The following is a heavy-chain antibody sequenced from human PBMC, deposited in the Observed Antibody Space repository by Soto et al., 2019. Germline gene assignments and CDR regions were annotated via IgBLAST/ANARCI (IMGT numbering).Heavy chain of an antibody. CDR3: PRKGWRFCVVPRRGLGP. Sequence: PSETLSLTCAVSGGSINSSNGWTWVRQTPGQGLEGIGEIYPSGTTNYNPSLKTRLTISLDKSTNQFSLRLTSVTAADTAVYYYPRKGWRFCVVPRRGLGPWGQGSLVTVSS. CDR1: GGSINSSNG. D-gene: IGHD3-3*01. J-gene: IGHJ5*02. V-gene: IGHV4-4*02. CDR2: IYPSGTT.